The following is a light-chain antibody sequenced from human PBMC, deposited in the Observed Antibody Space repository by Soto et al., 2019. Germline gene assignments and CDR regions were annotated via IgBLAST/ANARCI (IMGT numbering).Light chain of an antibody. V-gene: IGKV1-13*02. Sequence: AIQLTQSPSSLSASVGDSVTITCRASQGISSALAWYQQTPGRAPKLLIYDASTLASGVPSRFSGSGSETEFTLTISSLQPDDFATYYCQQYNAYYTFGQGTKVDIK. CDR3: QQYNAYYT. CDR2: DAS. CDR1: QGISSA. J-gene: IGKJ2*01.